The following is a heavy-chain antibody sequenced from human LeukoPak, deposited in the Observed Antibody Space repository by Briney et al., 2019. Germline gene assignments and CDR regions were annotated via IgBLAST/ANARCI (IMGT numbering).Heavy chain of an antibody. V-gene: IGHV4-4*02. CDR1: GXSISSNNW. J-gene: IGHJ3*02. D-gene: IGHD3-10*01. CDR3: ARGYYGSGSYSSPGFHAFDM. Sequence: SETLSLTCAVSGXSISSNNWWSGVRQPPGKGLEWIGEIYHSGSTDYNPSLESRVTISVDKSNNQFSLKLSSVTAADTAVYYCARGYYGSGSYSSPGFHAFDMWGQGTMVTVSS. CDR2: IYHSGST.